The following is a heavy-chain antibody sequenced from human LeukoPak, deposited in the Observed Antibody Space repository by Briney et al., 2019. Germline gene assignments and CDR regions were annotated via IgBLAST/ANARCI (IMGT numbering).Heavy chain of an antibody. CDR1: GGSLSSHLYY. V-gene: IGHV4-39*01. CDR3: ARQYYDSSGYDDY. Sequence: SDTLSLTCTVSGGSLSSHLYYLGWLRQPPGKGLEWIGSMYYSGNTYYNPSLKSRLTISLNTSKNQFSLKLSSVTAADTAVYYCARQYYDSSGYDDYWGQGSLVTVSS. D-gene: IGHD3-22*01. CDR2: MYYSGNT. J-gene: IGHJ4*02.